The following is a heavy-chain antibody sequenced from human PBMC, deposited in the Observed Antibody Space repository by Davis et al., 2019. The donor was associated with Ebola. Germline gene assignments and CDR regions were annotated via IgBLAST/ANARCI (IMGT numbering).Heavy chain of an antibody. V-gene: IGHV3-23*01. Sequence: GESLKISCAASGFTFRAYAMSWVRQAPGKGLEWVAAISVTGGHAFYADSVKGRFTISRDNAKNSLYLQMNSLRVEDTAVYYCARMYSGSPERGDYWGQGTLVIVSS. D-gene: IGHD1-26*01. CDR3: ARMYSGSPERGDY. CDR1: GFTFRAYA. J-gene: IGHJ4*02. CDR2: ISVTGGHA.